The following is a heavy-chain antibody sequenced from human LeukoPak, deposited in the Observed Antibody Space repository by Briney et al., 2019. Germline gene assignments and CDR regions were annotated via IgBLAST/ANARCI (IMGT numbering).Heavy chain of an antibody. D-gene: IGHD6-19*01. V-gene: IGHV3-21*01. CDR1: RFTFSSYI. Sequence: GGSLRLSCAASRFTFSSYIMNWVRQAPGKGLEWVSSISSSSSYIYYADSVKGRFTISRDNAKNSLYLQMNSLRAEDTAVYYCARDEYTSGWSFDYWGQGTLVTVSS. CDR3: ARDEYTSGWSFDY. CDR2: ISSSSSYI. J-gene: IGHJ4*02.